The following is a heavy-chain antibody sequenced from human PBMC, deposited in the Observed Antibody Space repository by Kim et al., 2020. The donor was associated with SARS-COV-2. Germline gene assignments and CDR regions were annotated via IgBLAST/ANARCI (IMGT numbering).Heavy chain of an antibody. D-gene: IGHD3-10*01. V-gene: IGHV6-1*01. J-gene: IGHJ3*02. CDR3: ARMRVLLLGDAFDI. Sequence: AVSVKSRITINPDTSKNQFSLQLNSVTPEDTAVYYCARMRVLLLGDAFDIWGQGTMVTVSS.